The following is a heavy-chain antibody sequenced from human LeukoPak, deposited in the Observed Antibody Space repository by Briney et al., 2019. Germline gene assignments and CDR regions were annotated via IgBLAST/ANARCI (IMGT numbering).Heavy chain of an antibody. CDR2: IIPIFGTA. CDR3: ARGGSGWSNFDY. Sequence: SVKVSCKASGGTFSSYAISWVRQAPGQGLEWMGGIIPIFGTANYAQKFQGRVTITADESTSTAYMELSSLRSEDTAVYYCARGGSGWSNFDYWGQGTLVTVSS. J-gene: IGHJ4*02. CDR1: GGTFSSYA. V-gene: IGHV1-69*13. D-gene: IGHD6-19*01.